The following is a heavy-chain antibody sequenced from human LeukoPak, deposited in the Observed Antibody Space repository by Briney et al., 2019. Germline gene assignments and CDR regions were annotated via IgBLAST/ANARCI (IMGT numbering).Heavy chain of an antibody. J-gene: IGHJ4*02. D-gene: IGHD4-11*01. V-gene: IGHV3-33*08. CDR1: GFAISDHG. CDR2: IWYDGSNK. Sequence: GGSLRLSCEVSGFAISDHGMHWVRQAPGKGLEWVAVIWYDGSNKYYADSVKGRFTISRDNSKNTLYLQMNSLRAEDTAVYYCARDETTVTTAIDYWGQGTLVTVSS. CDR3: ARDETTVTTAIDY.